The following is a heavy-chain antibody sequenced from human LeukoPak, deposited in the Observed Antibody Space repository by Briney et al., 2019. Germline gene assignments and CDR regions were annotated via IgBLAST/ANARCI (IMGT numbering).Heavy chain of an antibody. Sequence: ASVKVSCKASGYTFTGYYMHWVRQAPGQGLEWVGWINPNSGGTNYAQKFQGRVTMTRDTSISTAYMELSRLRSDDTAVYYCARVLTMIVVGLNYWGQGTLVTVSS. CDR2: INPNSGGT. CDR1: GYTFTGYY. J-gene: IGHJ4*02. V-gene: IGHV1-2*02. CDR3: ARVLTMIVVGLNY. D-gene: IGHD3-22*01.